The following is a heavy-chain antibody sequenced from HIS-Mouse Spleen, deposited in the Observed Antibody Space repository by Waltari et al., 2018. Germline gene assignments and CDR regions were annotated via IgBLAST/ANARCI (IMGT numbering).Heavy chain of an antibody. Sequence: QVTLRESGPALVKPTQTLTLTCTFSGFSLSTSGMCVSWIRQPPGKALEWLALIDWDDDKYSSTSLKTRLTSSKDTSKNQVVLTMTNMDPVDTATYYCARITGDPEDYYFDYWGQGTLVTVSS. CDR3: ARITGDPEDYYFDY. CDR2: IDWDDDK. CDR1: GFSLSTSGMC. D-gene: IGHD7-27*01. V-gene: IGHV2-70*01. J-gene: IGHJ4*02.